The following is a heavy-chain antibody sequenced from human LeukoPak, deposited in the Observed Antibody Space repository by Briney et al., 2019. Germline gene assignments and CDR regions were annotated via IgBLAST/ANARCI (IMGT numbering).Heavy chain of an antibody. CDR2: IYTSGST. CDR3: ARQSSTYYDVLTGPFDI. CDR1: GGSISSYY. J-gene: IGHJ3*02. D-gene: IGHD3-9*01. Sequence: SETLSLTCTVSGGSISSYYWSWIRQPAGKGLERIGRIYTSGSTNYNPSLNSRVTMSVDTSKNQFSLNLSSVTAADTAVYYCARQSSTYYDVLTGPFDIWGQGTMVTVSS. V-gene: IGHV4-4*07.